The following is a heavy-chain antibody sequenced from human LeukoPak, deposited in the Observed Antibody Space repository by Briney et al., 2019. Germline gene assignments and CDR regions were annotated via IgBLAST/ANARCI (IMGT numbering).Heavy chain of an antibody. Sequence: SETLSLTCTVSGGSISSYYWSWIRQPPGKGLEWIGYIYYSGSTNYNPSLKRRVTISVDTSKNQFSLKLSSVTAADTAVYYCARHKGYGDYVDYWGQGTLVTVSS. CDR3: ARHKGYGDYVDY. V-gene: IGHV4-59*08. CDR2: IYYSGST. J-gene: IGHJ4*02. CDR1: GGSISSYY. D-gene: IGHD4-17*01.